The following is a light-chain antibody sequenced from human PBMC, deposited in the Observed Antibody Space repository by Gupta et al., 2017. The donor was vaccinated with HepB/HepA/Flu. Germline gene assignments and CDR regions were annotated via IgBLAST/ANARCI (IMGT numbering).Light chain of an antibody. J-gene: IGLJ3*02. CDR1: SSDVGGYNY. CDR2: DVN. Sequence: QSALTQPASVSASPGQSTTISCTGTSSDVGGYNYVSWYQQHPGKAPKLMIYDVNTRPSGVSNRFSGSKSGNTASLTISGLQAEDEADYYCSSYTSSSTWVFGGGTKLTVL. CDR3: SSYTSSSTWV. V-gene: IGLV2-14*03.